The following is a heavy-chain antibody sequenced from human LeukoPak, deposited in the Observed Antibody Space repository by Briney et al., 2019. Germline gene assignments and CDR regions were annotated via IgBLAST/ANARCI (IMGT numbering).Heavy chain of an antibody. CDR1: GGSISRYY. J-gene: IGHJ4*02. CDR3: ARVKGFYGLGSFDF. D-gene: IGHD3-10*01. Sequence: SETLSLTCTVSGGSISRYYWSWVRQPPGKGLEWIGYIYDNGNTNYNPSLASRVAISVDTSNNRFSLRLPSVTAADTALYYCARVKGFYGLGSFDFWGQGILVTVSS. CDR2: IYDNGNT. V-gene: IGHV4-59*01.